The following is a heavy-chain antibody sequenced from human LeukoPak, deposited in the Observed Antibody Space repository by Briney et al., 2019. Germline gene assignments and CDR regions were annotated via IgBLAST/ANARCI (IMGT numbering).Heavy chain of an antibody. Sequence: PGGSLRLSCAASGFTFGSYAMSWVRQAPGKGLERVSAITGDGGSAFSADSVRGRFTISRDNSKNTLYLQMNNLRADDTAIYYCAKQSWVAGTGVIDYWGRGTLVTVSS. D-gene: IGHD2-8*02. CDR2: ITGDGGSA. V-gene: IGHV3-23*01. J-gene: IGHJ4*02. CDR1: GFTFGSYA. CDR3: AKQSWVAGTGVIDY.